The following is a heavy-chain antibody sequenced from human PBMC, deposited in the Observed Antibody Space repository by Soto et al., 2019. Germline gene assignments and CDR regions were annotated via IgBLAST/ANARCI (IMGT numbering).Heavy chain of an antibody. CDR1: GYSFPHYW. CDR3: ARNRYGQGSVIYFGMGV. CDR2: IYPDDSDS. J-gene: IGHJ6*02. D-gene: IGHD3-10*01. Sequence: SLKISCKGSGYSFPHYWIGWVRQMPGKGLEWMGIIYPDDSDSRYNPSFQGHVTISADKSNSTAFLQWSSLKASDTAIYYCARNRYGQGSVIYFGMGVWGQGNTVTVSS. V-gene: IGHV5-51*01.